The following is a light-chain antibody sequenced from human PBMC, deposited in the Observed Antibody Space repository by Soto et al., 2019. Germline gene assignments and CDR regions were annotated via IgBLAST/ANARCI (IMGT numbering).Light chain of an antibody. Sequence: EIVLTQSPGTLSLSPGERATLSCRASQSVSSSYLAWYQQKPGQAPRLLIYDASSRATGIPDRFSGSGSGTDFTLTISRLEPEDFAVYYCQQYGYSWTFGQGTKVGIK. V-gene: IGKV3-20*01. J-gene: IGKJ1*01. CDR1: QSVSSSY. CDR2: DAS. CDR3: QQYGYSWT.